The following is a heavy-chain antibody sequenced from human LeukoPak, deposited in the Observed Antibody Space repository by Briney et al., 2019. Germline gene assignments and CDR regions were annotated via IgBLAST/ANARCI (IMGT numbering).Heavy chain of an antibody. CDR1: GFTVSSNY. CDR2: LYSGGST. D-gene: IGHD3-3*01. Sequence: PGGSLRLSCAASGFTVSSNYMSWVRQAPGKGLEWVSVLYSGGSTYYADSVKGRFTISTDISKNTLYLQMNSLRAEDTAVYYCARVFVRILDYWGQGTLVTVSS. J-gene: IGHJ4*02. V-gene: IGHV3-53*01. CDR3: ARVFVRILDY.